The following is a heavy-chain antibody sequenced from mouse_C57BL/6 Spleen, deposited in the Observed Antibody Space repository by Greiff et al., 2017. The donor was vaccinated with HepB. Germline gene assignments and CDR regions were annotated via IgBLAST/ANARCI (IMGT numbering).Heavy chain of an antibody. CDR2: IDPSDSYT. CDR3: ARSENYGSSYPYYYAFDY. CDR1: GYTFTSYW. V-gene: IGHV1-69*01. D-gene: IGHD1-1*01. Sequence: QVQLQQPGAELVMPGASVKLSCKASGYTFTSYWMHWVKQRPGQGLEWIGEIDPSDSYTNYNQKFKGKSTLTVDKSSSTADMQLSSLTSEDSAVYYCARSENYGSSYPYYYAFDYWGQGTSVTVSS. J-gene: IGHJ4*01.